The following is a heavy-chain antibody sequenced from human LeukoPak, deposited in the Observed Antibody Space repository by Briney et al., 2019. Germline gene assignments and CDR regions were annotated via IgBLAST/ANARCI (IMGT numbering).Heavy chain of an antibody. J-gene: IGHJ3*01. D-gene: IGHD5-12*01. V-gene: IGHV3-74*01. CDR3: AKSVPYSGYDC. CDR1: GNYW. Sequence: PGGSLRLSCVASGNYWMHWVRQAPGKGLVWVSHINSDGSWTSYADSVKDRFTISKDNAKNTVYLQMNSLRAEDTAVYYCAKSVPYSGYDCWGQGTMVTVSS. CDR2: INSDGSWT.